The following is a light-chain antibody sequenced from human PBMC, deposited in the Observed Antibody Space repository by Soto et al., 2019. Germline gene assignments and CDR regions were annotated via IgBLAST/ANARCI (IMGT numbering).Light chain of an antibody. V-gene: IGLV2-8*01. CDR1: SSDVGGYNY. CDR2: EVS. CDR3: SSYAGTNNYVV. J-gene: IGLJ2*01. Sequence: QSVLTQPPSASGSPGQSVTISCTGTSSDVGGYNYVSWYQQHPGKVPKLMIYEVSKRPSGVPDRFSGSKSANTASLTVSGLQAEDEADYYCSSYAGTNNYVVFGGGTQLTVL.